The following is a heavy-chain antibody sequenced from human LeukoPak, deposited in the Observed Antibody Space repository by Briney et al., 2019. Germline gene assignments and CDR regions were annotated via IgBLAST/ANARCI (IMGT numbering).Heavy chain of an antibody. Sequence: VKVSCKASGGTFSSYAIGWVRQAPGQGLEWMGGIIPIFGTANYAQKFQGRVTITADESTSTAYMELSSLRSEDTAVYYCASNDIVVVPAAPAKPFDYWGQGTLVTVSS. V-gene: IGHV1-69*01. CDR3: ASNDIVVVPAAPAKPFDY. J-gene: IGHJ4*02. CDR2: IIPIFGTA. CDR1: GGTFSSYA. D-gene: IGHD2-2*01.